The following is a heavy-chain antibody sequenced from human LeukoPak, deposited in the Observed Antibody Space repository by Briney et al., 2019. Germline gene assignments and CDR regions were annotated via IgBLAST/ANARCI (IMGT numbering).Heavy chain of an antibody. Sequence: GGSLRLSCAASGFTFSRYGMSSVRQAPGKGLEWVSAISGSGGSTYYADSVKGRFTISRVNSKNTLSMQMNSLRAEDTAIYYWAKDRVYQWVLLWQFDLWGRGTLVTVSS. CDR1: GFTFSRYG. CDR2: ISGSGGST. V-gene: IGHV3-23*01. D-gene: IGHD1-26*01. J-gene: IGHJ2*01. CDR3: AKDRVYQWVLLWQFDL.